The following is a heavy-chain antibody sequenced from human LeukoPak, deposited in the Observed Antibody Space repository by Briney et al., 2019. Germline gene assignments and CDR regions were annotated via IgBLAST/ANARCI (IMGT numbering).Heavy chain of an antibody. V-gene: IGHV1-18*01. CDR2: ISTYNGNT. CDR1: GYTFTTYG. J-gene: IGHJ4*02. CDR3: ARDAFGGVVANLDY. Sequence: GASVTVSCKASGYTFTTYGISWVRQAPGQGHEWMGWISTYNGNTVYAQKLQGRVTMTTDTSTSTAYMELRSLRSDDTAIYYCARDAFGGVVANLDYWGQGTPVTVSS. D-gene: IGHD3-16*02.